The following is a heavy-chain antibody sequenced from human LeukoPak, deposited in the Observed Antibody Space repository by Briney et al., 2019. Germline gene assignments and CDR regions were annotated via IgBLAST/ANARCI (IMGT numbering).Heavy chain of an antibody. Sequence: HPGGSLRLSCAASGFTFSSYAMSWVRQAPGKGLEWVSAISGSGGSTYYADSVKGRFAISRDNSKNTLYLQMNSLRAEDTAVYYCAKALYYYGSGSYSYYFDYWGQGTLVTVSS. CDR1: GFTFSSYA. CDR3: AKALYYYGSGSYSYYFDY. D-gene: IGHD3-10*01. J-gene: IGHJ4*02. CDR2: ISGSGGST. V-gene: IGHV3-23*01.